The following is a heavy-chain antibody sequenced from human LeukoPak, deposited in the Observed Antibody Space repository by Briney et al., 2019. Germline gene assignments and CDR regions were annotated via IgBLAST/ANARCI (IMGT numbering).Heavy chain of an antibody. J-gene: IGHJ5*02. CDR1: GFTFSSYW. Sequence: PGGSLRLSCAASGFTFSSYWMSWVRQAPGKGLEWIGEINHSGSTNYNPSLKSRVTISVDTSKNQFSLKLSSVTAADTAVYYCARQGITMVRGLNWFDPWGQGTLVTVSS. D-gene: IGHD3-10*01. CDR3: ARQGITMVRGLNWFDP. V-gene: IGHV4-34*01. CDR2: INHSGST.